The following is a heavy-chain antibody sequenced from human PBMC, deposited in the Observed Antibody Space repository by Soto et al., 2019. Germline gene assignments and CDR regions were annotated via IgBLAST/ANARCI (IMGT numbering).Heavy chain of an antibody. CDR3: ARDRHSSGWPFDY. V-gene: IGHV3-30-3*01. CDR1: GFTFSSYT. CDR2: ISYDSSTI. Sequence: QVQLVESGGGVVQPGRSLRLSCAASGFTFSSYTIHWVRQAPGKGLEWVAVISYDSSTIYFADSVKGRFTISRDNSKNTLYLQMNSLKAEDTAVYYCARDRHSSGWPFDYWGQGTLVTVSS. J-gene: IGHJ4*02. D-gene: IGHD6-19*01.